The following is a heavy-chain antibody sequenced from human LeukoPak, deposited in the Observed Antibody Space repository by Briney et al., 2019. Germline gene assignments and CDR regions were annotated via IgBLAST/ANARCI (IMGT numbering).Heavy chain of an antibody. V-gene: IGHV4-34*01. CDR1: GGSFSGYY. J-gene: IGHJ5*02. CDR2: IYYSGTT. Sequence: SEILPLTCAVYGGSFSGYYWSWIRQPPGKGLEWIGSIYYSGTTYYNPSLKSRVTISVDTSKNQFSLKLSSVTAADTAVYSCARRHPDNRFDPWGQGTLVTVSS. CDR3: ARRHPDNRFDP.